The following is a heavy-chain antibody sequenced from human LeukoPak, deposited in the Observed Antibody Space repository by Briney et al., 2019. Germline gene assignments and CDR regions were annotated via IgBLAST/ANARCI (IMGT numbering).Heavy chain of an antibody. CDR2: ISRSGGTK. J-gene: IGHJ4*02. CDR1: GFTFSDYN. Sequence: GGSLRLSCAASGFTFSDYNMRWIRQAPGKGLEWVSSISRSGGTKYYADSVKGRFTISRDNSKNTLYLQMNSLRAEDTAVYYCARGWQLAAANYFDYWGQGTLVTVSS. D-gene: IGHD2-15*01. CDR3: ARGWQLAAANYFDY. V-gene: IGHV3-11*04.